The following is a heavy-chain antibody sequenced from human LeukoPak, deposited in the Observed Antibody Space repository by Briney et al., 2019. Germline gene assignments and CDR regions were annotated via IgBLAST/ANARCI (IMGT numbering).Heavy chain of an antibody. V-gene: IGHV3-66*01. CDR2: IYSGGST. J-gene: IGHJ4*02. CDR1: GFTVSNNY. Sequence: PGGSLRLSCAVFGFTVSNNYMNWVRQAPGKGLEWVSVIYSGGSTYYADSVKGRFTISRDNSKNTLYLQMNSLRGEDTAVYYCARSGEAGTFDYWGQGTLVTVSS. CDR3: ARSGEAGTFDY. D-gene: IGHD6-13*01.